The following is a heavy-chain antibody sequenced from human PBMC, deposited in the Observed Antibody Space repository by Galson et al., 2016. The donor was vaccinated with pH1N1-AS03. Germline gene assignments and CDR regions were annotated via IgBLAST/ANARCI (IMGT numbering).Heavy chain of an antibody. CDR1: GYTFTAYY. V-gene: IGHV1-2*02. J-gene: IGHJ5*01. Sequence: SVKVSCKASGYTFTAYYIHWVRQAPGQGLEWMGLIDPDHDGGTRYAQKFQGRVTMARDTSITTVYMEETRLTSDDTAVYYCARILRGKGVLDSWGQGTLVTVTS. CDR3: ARILRGKGVLDS. CDR2: IDPDHDGGT. D-gene: IGHD3-3*01.